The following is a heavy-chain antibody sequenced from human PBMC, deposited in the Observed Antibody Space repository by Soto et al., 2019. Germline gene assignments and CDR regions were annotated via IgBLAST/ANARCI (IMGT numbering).Heavy chain of an antibody. Sequence: QVQLVQSGAAVKKPGSSVKVSCKASGGTFSSYAISWVRQAPGQGLEWMGGFIPIFGTANYAQKFQGRVTITADESTSTAYMELSSLRSEDTAVYYCAKDGVAQLLIDVWGQGTTVTVSS. CDR1: GGTFSSYA. CDR3: AKDGVAQLLIDV. J-gene: IGHJ6*02. V-gene: IGHV1-69*01. CDR2: FIPIFGTA. D-gene: IGHD3-3*01.